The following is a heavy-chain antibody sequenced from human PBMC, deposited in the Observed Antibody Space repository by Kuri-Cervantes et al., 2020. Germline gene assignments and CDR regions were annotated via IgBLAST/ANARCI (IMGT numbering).Heavy chain of an antibody. V-gene: IGHV4-59*01. J-gene: IGHJ6*03. D-gene: IGHD5-18*01. CDR1: GASISSNH. CDR3: ARGKGLRRGYTYGSNYMDV. CDR2: IYYSGST. Sequence: GSLRLSCSVSGASISSNHWSWIRQPPGKGLEWIGNIYYSGSTNYNPSLKSRVTISVDTSKNQFSLNLSSVTAADTAVYYCARGKGLRRGYTYGSNYMDVWGKGTTVTVSS.